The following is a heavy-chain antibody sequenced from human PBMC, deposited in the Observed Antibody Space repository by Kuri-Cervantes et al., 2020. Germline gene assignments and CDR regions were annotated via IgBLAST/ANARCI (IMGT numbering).Heavy chain of an antibody. CDR1: GYTFTSYY. J-gene: IGHJ6*02. Sequence: ASVKVSCKASGYTFTSYYMHWVRQAPGQGLEWMGIINPSGGSTSYAQKFQGRVTMTRDTSTSTVYMELSSLRSGDTAVYYCAKAVDIVVVPALGYGMDVWGQGTTVTVSS. V-gene: IGHV1-46*01. D-gene: IGHD2-2*01. CDR2: INPSGGST. CDR3: AKAVDIVVVPALGYGMDV.